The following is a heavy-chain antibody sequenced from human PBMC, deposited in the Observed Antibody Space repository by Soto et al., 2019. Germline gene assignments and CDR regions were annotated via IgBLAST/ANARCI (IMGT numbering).Heavy chain of an antibody. J-gene: IGHJ4*02. D-gene: IGHD2-15*01. V-gene: IGHV4-59*01. Sequence: PSETLSLTCTVSGCSISRYYWSWIRQPPGKGLEWIGYTYYSGSTNYNPSLKSRVTISVDTSKNQFSLKLSSVTAADTAVYYCVLLSSSGRRAFDYWGQGTLVTVSS. CDR2: TYYSGST. CDR1: GCSISRYY. CDR3: VLLSSSGRRAFDY.